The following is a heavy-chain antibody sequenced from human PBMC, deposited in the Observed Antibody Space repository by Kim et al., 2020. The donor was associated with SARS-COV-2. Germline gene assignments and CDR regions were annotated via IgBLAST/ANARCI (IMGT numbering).Heavy chain of an antibody. CDR1: GFTFSSYE. CDR3: ARGLAQWATPYYFDY. CDR2: ISSSGTTI. D-gene: IGHD1-26*01. J-gene: IGHJ4*02. Sequence: GGSLRLSCAASGFTFSSYEMNWVRKAQGKGLEWVSYISSSGTTIYYADSVKGRFSVSRDNAKNSLYLQMNSLRAEATAVYYCARGLAQWATPYYFDYWGQGTLVTVSS. V-gene: IGHV3-48*03.